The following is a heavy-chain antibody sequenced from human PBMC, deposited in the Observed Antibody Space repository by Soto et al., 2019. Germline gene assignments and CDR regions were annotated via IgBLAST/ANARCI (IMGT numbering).Heavy chain of an antibody. CDR1: GFTFSSYA. CDR3: AKDLDGYYDSSGYYY. V-gene: IGHV3-23*01. CDR2: ISGSGGST. Sequence: GGSLRLSCAASGFTFSSYAMSWVRQAPGKGLEWVSAISGSGGSTYYADSVKGRFTISRDNSKNTLYLQMNSLRAEDTAVYYCAKDLDGYYDSSGYYYWGQGTLVTVSS. D-gene: IGHD3-22*01. J-gene: IGHJ4*02.